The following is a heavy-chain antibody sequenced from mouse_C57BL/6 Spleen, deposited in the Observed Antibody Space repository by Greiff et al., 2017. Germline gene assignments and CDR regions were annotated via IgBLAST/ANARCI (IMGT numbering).Heavy chain of an antibody. CDR3: ARPNWAQFAY. D-gene: IGHD4-1*01. CDR1: GFTFSSYG. V-gene: IGHV5-6*02. J-gene: IGHJ3*01. Sequence: DVMLVESGGDLVKPGGSLKLSCAASGFTFSSYGMSWVRQTPDKRLEWVATISSGGSYTYYPDSVKGRFTISRDNAKNTLYLQMSSLKSEDTAMYYCARPNWAQFAYWGQGTLVTVSA. CDR2: ISSGGSYT.